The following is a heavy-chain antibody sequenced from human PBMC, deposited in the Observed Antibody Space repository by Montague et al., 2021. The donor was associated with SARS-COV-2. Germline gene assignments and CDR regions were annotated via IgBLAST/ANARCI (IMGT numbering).Heavy chain of an antibody. J-gene: IGHJ6*02. Sequence: SLRLSCAASGFTVSSNYMSWVRQAPGKGLEWVSVIYSGGSTYYAYSVXGRFTISRDNSKNTLYLQMNSLRAEDTAVYYCARDQRRYGSGSYYGPHYYYYGMDVWGQGTTVTVSS. D-gene: IGHD3-10*01. CDR3: ARDQRRYGSGSYYGPHYYYYGMDV. CDR2: IYSGGST. V-gene: IGHV3-66*02. CDR1: GFTVSSNY.